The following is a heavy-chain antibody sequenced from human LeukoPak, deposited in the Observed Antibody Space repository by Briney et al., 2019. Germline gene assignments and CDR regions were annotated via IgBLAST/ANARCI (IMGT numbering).Heavy chain of an antibody. CDR3: ARERSSAYGMDV. J-gene: IGHJ6*02. CDR2: INPSGGST. CDR1: GYTFTSYY. V-gene: IGHV1-46*01. Sequence: ASVTVSCKASGYTFTSYYMHWVRQAPGQGLEWMGIINPSGGSTSYAQKFQGRVTMTRDTSTSTVYMELSSLRSEDTAVYYCARERSSAYGMDVWGQGATVTVSS.